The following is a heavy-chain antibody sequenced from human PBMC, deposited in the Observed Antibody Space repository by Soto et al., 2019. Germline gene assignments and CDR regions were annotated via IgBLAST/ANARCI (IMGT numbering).Heavy chain of an antibody. V-gene: IGHV3-11*01. CDR1: GFTFGDYE. D-gene: IGHD6-19*01. Sequence: QVQLVESGGGLVQPGGSLRLSCAASGFTFGDYEMSWIRQAAGKGPEWVSFLSRSGNTIYYAGSVKGRFSISRDNAENSLYLQMESLRVEDTATYFWERSSGWYEADALDMWGQGTMVTVSA. J-gene: IGHJ3*02. CDR3: ERSSGWYEADALDM. CDR2: LSRSGNTI.